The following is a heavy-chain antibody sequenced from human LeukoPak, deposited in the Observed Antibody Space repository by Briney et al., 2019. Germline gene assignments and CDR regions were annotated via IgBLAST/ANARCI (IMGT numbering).Heavy chain of an antibody. CDR2: INAGNGNT. V-gene: IGHV1-3*01. J-gene: IGHJ4*02. CDR3: ASDASSSLNYYFDY. CDR1: GYTFTTYA. Sequence: ASVKVSCKASGYTFTTYAIDWVRQAPGQRLEWMGWINAGNGNTKYSQKSQGRVTITRDTSASTAYMEVSSLRSEDTAVYYCASDASSSLNYYFDYWGQGTLVTVSS. D-gene: IGHD6-13*01.